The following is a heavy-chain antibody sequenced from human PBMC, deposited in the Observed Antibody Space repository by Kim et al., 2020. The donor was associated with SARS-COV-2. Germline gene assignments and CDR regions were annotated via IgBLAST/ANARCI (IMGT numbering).Heavy chain of an antibody. CDR2: IYPGDSDT. J-gene: IGHJ4*02. V-gene: IGHV5-51*01. CDR1: GYSFTSYW. CDR3: ARHAPPSPYSSGWNY. D-gene: IGHD6-19*01. Sequence: GESLKISCKGSGYSFTSYWIGWVRQMPGKGLEWMGIIYPGDSDTRYSPSFQGQVTISADKSISTAYLPWSSLKASDTTMYYCARHAPPSPYSSGWNYWGQGALVTVSS.